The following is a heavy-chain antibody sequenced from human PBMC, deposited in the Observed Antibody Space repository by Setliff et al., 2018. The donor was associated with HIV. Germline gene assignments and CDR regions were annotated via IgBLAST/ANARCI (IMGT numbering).Heavy chain of an antibody. Sequence: SETLSLTCTVSGGSVSLYYWNWMRQPVGKGLEWIGRLFTSGKTIFSPSLKSRVSMSVDTSKNAVSLKLDTVTAGDSAVYFCARDLFNEWQGHYYYYMDVWGKGTTVTVSS. J-gene: IGHJ6*03. CDR1: GGSVSLYY. V-gene: IGHV4-4*07. CDR2: LFTSGKT. D-gene: IGHD3-3*01. CDR3: ARDLFNEWQGHYYYYMDV.